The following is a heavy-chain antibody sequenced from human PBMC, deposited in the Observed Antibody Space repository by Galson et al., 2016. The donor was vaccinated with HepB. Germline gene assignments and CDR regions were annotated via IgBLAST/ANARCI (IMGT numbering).Heavy chain of an antibody. Sequence: VRQATGQGLEWMGWMNPDSGNTVYAQKFQGRITMTRNTSISTAYMELSSLRAGDTAVYYCARRRAYCSGGSCSSDYSYYGMDVWGQGTTVTVSS. V-gene: IGHV1-8*01. CDR2: MNPDSGNT. CDR3: ARRRAYCSGGSCSSDYSYYGMDV. J-gene: IGHJ6*02. D-gene: IGHD2-15*01.